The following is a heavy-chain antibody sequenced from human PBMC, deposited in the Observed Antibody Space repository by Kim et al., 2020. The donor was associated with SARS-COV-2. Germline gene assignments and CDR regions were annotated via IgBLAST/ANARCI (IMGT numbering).Heavy chain of an antibody. V-gene: IGHV4-34*01. J-gene: IGHJ4*02. D-gene: IGHD2-2*02. CDR2: INHSGST. Sequence: SETLSLTCAVYGGSFSGYYWSWIRQPPGKGLEWIGEINHSGSTNYNPSLKSRVTISVDTSKNQFSLKLSSVTAADTAVYYCARGSVVVVPAAITRPYYFDYWGQGTLVTVSS. CDR1: GGSFSGYY. CDR3: ARGSVVVVPAAITRPYYFDY.